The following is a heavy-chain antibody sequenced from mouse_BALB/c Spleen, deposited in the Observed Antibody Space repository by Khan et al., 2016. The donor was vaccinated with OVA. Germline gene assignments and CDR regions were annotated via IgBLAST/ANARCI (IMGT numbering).Heavy chain of an antibody. D-gene: IGHD2-14*01. V-gene: IGHV1-4*01. J-gene: IGHJ3*01. CDR3: VRDGAYRRNDGCFAY. Sequence: VQLVETGAELARPGASVKMSCKASGYTFTSYTIHWIKLRPGQGLEWIGYINPSNAYTNYNQRFKDKATLTADKSSTTAYIQLTSLTSNDSAVYYCVRDGAYRRNDGCFAYWGLGTLVTVSA. CDR1: GYTFTSYT. CDR2: INPSNAYT.